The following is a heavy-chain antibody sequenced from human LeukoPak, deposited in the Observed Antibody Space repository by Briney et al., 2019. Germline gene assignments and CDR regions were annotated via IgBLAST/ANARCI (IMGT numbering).Heavy chain of an antibody. D-gene: IGHD2-2*02. J-gene: IGHJ4*02. CDR3: ARLAVPATAIPTEDFDY. CDR2: IYYSGST. Sequence: SETLSLTCTVSGGSISSYYWSWIRQPPGKGLEWIGSIYYSGSTYYNPSLKSRVTISVDTSKNQFSLKLSSVTAADTAVYYCARLAVPATAIPTEDFDYWGQGTLVTVSS. CDR1: GGSISSYY. V-gene: IGHV4-39*01.